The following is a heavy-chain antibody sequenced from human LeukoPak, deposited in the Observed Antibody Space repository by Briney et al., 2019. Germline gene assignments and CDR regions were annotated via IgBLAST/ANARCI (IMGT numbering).Heavy chain of an antibody. CDR3: ALSGSYNWFDP. CDR1: GFTFSSYS. J-gene: IGHJ5*02. V-gene: IGHV3-21*01. CDR2: ISSSGSYI. D-gene: IGHD3-10*01. Sequence: GGSLRLSCAASGFTFSSYSMNWVRQAPGKGLEWVSSISSSGSYIYYADSVKGRFTISRDNAKNSLYLQMNSLRAEDTAVYYCALSGSYNWFDPWGQGTLVTVSS.